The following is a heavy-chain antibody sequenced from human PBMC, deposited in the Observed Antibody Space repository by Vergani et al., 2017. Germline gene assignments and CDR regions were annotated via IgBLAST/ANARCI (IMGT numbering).Heavy chain of an antibody. CDR1: GFTFSSYG. V-gene: IGHV3-30*02. J-gene: IGHJ6*02. Sequence: QVQLVESGGGVVQPGGSLRLSCAASGFTFSSYGMHLVRQAPGKGLAWVAFIRYDGSNKYYADSVKGRFTISRDNSKNTLYLQMNSLRAEDTAVYYCAKERQDIVVVPAVMTYYYYGMDVWGQGTTVTVSS. CDR3: AKERQDIVVVPAVMTYYYYGMDV. CDR2: IRYDGSNK. D-gene: IGHD2-2*01.